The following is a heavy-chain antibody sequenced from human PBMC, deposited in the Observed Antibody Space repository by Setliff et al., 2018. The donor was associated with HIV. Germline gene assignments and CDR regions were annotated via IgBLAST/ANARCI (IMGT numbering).Heavy chain of an antibody. Sequence: GESLTISCAASGFTLSTYAVYWVRQAPGKGLEWVTVISYDGTNKYYADSVKGRFSISRDNSKNTVYLQMNNLKVDDTALYFCARDLDVSGSYDYWGQGTQVTVSS. CDR2: ISYDGTNK. D-gene: IGHD1-26*01. J-gene: IGHJ4*02. CDR1: GFTLSTYA. CDR3: ARDLDVSGSYDY. V-gene: IGHV3-30*04.